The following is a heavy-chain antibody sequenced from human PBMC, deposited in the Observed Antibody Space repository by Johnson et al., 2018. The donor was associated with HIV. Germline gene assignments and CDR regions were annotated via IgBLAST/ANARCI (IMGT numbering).Heavy chain of an antibody. Sequence: VQLVESGGGLVQPGGSLRLSCAASGFTFSTYWMSWVRQAPGKGLEWVANIKLDGSEKYYADSVKGRFAISRDSSKSPLFLHINSLRAEDTALSYCAKDTLAWGLLPPIGGFDIWGQGTMVIVSS. CDR3: AKDTLAWGLLPPIGGFDI. J-gene: IGHJ3*02. CDR2: IKLDGSEK. D-gene: IGHD1-26*01. V-gene: IGHV3-7*03. CDR1: GFTFSTYW.